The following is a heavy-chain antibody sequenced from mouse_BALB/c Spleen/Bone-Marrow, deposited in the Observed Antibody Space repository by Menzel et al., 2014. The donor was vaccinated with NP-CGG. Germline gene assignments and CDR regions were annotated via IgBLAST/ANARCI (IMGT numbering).Heavy chain of an antibody. CDR3: ARRDDGYVFFDY. CDR1: GYTFTTYT. CDR2: INPSSGYT. D-gene: IGHD2-3*01. Sequence: VMLVESGAELARPGASVKMSCRASGYTFTTYTIHWVRQRPGQGLEWIGYINPSSGYTNYNQKFKDKATLTADKSSSTAYMQLSSLTSEDSAVYYCARRDDGYVFFDYWGQGTTPTVSS. J-gene: IGHJ2*01. V-gene: IGHV1-4*01.